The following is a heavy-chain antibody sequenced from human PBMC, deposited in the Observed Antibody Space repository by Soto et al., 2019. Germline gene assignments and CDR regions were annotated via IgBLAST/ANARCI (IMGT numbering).Heavy chain of an antibody. CDR1: GFTFSSHW. V-gene: IGHV3-74*01. CDR2: VNFDGTTT. CDR3: ARGGSGTYKLDN. D-gene: IGHD3-10*01. Sequence: EVQLVESGGGLLQPGGSLRLSCEASGFTFSSHWMHWVRQTPGKGLVWVSRVNFDGTTTNYADSVKGGLTISRDNAKNTVYLQMNSLRAEDTAVYYCARGGSGTYKLDNWGQGTLVTVSA. J-gene: IGHJ4*02.